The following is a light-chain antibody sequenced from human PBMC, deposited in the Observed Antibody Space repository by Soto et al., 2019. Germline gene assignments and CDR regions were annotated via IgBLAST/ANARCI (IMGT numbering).Light chain of an antibody. J-gene: IGLJ2*01. V-gene: IGLV4-69*01. CDR2: LNNDGSH. CDR3: QTWGTGIVV. Sequence: QPVLTQSPSASASLGASVKLTCTLSSGHSSYVIAWHQQQPEEGPRYLMKLNNDGSHTKGDGIPDRFSGSSSGAERYLTISSLQSEDEADYYCQTWGTGIVVFGGGTKLTVL. CDR1: SGHSSYV.